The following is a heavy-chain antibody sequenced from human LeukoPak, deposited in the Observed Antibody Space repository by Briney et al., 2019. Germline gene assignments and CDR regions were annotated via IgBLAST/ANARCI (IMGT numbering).Heavy chain of an antibody. D-gene: IGHD6-19*01. J-gene: IGHJ4*02. CDR1: GYNFMSFV. CDR3: ARDQKISRSGYSSGWYADFDY. CDR2: IAAYIGAT. V-gene: IGHV1-18*01. Sequence: GASVKVSCMASGYNFMSFVISCVRQAPGQGVEWMGWIAAYIGATNFAQKLQGRVTIPTDTPARTAYMVLSSLTSDDTAVYYCARDQKISRSGYSSGWYADFDYWGQGTLVTVSS.